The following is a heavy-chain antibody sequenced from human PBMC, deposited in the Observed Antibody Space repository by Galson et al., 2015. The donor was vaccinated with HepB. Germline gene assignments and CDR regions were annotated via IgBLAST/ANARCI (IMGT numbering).Heavy chain of an antibody. D-gene: IGHD6-13*01. V-gene: IGHV1-69*04. CDR3: AGDPSSYSSSWSFDY. CDR2: IIPILGIA. CDR1: GGTFSSYA. J-gene: IGHJ4*02. Sequence: SVKVSCKASGGTFSSYAISWVRQAPGQGLEWMGRIIPILGIANYAQKFQGRVTITADKSTSTAYMELSSLRSEDTAVYYCAGDPSSYSSSWSFDYWGQGTLVTVSS.